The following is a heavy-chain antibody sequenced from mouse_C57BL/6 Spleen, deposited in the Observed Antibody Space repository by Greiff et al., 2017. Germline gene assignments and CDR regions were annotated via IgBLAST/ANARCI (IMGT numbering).Heavy chain of an antibody. CDR2: IYPGDGDT. V-gene: IGHV1-82*01. CDR1: GYAFSSSW. J-gene: IGHJ4*01. Sequence: QVQLKQPGPELVKPGASVKISCKASGYAFSSSWMNWVKQRPGKGLEWIGRIYPGDGDTNYNGKFKGKATLTADKSSSTAYMQLSSLTSEDSAVYFCASIITVLAPYALDYWGQGTSVTVSS. D-gene: IGHD1-1*01. CDR3: ASIITVLAPYALDY.